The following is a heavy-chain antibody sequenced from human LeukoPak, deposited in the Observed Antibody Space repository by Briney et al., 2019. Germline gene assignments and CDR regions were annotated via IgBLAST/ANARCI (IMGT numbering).Heavy chain of an antibody. V-gene: IGHV3-30*18. CDR1: GFTFSSYG. D-gene: IGHD3-22*01. Sequence: GGSLRLSCAASGFTFSSYGMHWVRQAPGKGLEWVAVISYDGSNKYYADSVKGRFTISRDNSKNTLYLQMNSLRAEDTAVYYCAKIQTYYYDSSGYGPQGPGDYWGQGTLVTVSS. CDR3: AKIQTYYYDSSGYGPQGPGDY. CDR2: ISYDGSNK. J-gene: IGHJ4*02.